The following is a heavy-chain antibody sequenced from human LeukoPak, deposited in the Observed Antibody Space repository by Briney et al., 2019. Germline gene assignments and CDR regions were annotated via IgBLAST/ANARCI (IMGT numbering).Heavy chain of an antibody. J-gene: IGHJ4*02. CDR2: IHYNGIT. CDR1: GSMYNYY. V-gene: IGHV4-59*08. CDR3: ARHISSGGTYAHFDY. Sequence: SQTLSLTCTVSGSMYNYYWSWIRQPPGKGLEWIGYIHYNGITSYNPSLESRVTMSLDTSENQVSLKLTSVTAADTAVYYCARHISSGGTYAHFDYWGQGTLVTVSS. D-gene: IGHD1-26*01.